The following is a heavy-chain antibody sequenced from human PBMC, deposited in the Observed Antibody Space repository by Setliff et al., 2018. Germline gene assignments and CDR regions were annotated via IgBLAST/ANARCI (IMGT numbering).Heavy chain of an antibody. CDR1: GLTFSTYR. CDR3: ARTCSGSGCYAGLES. CDR2: IWHDGGNK. V-gene: IGHV3-33*08. Sequence: GGSLRLSCAASGLTFSTYRFHWVRQAPGKGLEWVAVIWHDGGNKYHADSVKGRFAISRDNSKNTLYLQMNSLRPEDTAVYYCARTCSGSGCYAGLESWGQGTLVTVSS. J-gene: IGHJ4*02. D-gene: IGHD2-15*01.